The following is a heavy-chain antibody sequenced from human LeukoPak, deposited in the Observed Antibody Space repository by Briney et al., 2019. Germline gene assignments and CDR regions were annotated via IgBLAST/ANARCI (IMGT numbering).Heavy chain of an antibody. D-gene: IGHD6-6*01. CDR3: ARVPYSSSCYFDY. Sequence: SETLSLTCTVSGGSTTGGGYYWSWIRQHPGNGLEWFGYIYYSGSTYYNPSLKSRVTISVDTSKNQFSLKLSSVTAADTAVYYCARVPYSSSCYFDYWGQGTLVTVSS. V-gene: IGHV4-31*03. CDR1: GGSTTGGGYY. CDR2: IYYSGST. J-gene: IGHJ4*02.